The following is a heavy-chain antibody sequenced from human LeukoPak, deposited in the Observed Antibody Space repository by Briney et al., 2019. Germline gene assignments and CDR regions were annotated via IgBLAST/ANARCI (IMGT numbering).Heavy chain of an antibody. CDR1: GGSFSGYY. D-gene: IGHD2-2*01. CDR3: ARGLGLRGYCSSTSCFYSTRKFDY. CDR2: INHSGST. Sequence: SSENLSLTCAVYGGSFSGYYWSWLRQPPGKELEWFGDINHSGSTNYNPSLKSRVTISVDTSKSHLTLKLSSVTAADTAVHYCARGLGLRGYCSSTSCFYSTRKFDYWGQGTLVTVSS. J-gene: IGHJ4*02. V-gene: IGHV4-34*01.